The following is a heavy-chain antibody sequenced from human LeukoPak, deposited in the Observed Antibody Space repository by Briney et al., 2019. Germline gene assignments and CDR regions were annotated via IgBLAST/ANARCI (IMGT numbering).Heavy chain of an antibody. J-gene: IGHJ4*02. CDR2: INHSGST. D-gene: IGHD2-15*01. Sequence: SETLSLTCAVYGGSLSGYYWSWIRQPPGKGLEWIGEINHSGSTNYNPSLKSRVTISVDTSKNQFSLKLSSVTAADTAVYYCARGLLLTHWGQGTLVTVSS. CDR1: GGSLSGYY. CDR3: ARGLLLTH. V-gene: IGHV4-34*01.